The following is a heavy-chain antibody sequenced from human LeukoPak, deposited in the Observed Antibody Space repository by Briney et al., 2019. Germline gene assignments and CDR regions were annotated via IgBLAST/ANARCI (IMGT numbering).Heavy chain of an antibody. Sequence: SETLSLTCTVSGGSISSGGYYWSWIRQPPGKGLEWIGYIYHSGSTYYNPSLKSRVTISVDRSKNQFSLKLSSVTAADTAVYYCARVRSIAAAGSGVGDAFDIWGQGTMVTVSS. V-gene: IGHV4-30-2*01. CDR1: GGSISSGGYY. CDR2: IYHSGST. D-gene: IGHD6-13*01. J-gene: IGHJ3*02. CDR3: ARVRSIAAAGSGVGDAFDI.